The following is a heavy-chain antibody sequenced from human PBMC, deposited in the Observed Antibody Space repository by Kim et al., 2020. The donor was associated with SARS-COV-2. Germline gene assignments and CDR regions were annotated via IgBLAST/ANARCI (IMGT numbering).Heavy chain of an antibody. CDR3: ARGSRMGAIGYDL. CDR2: IDKSSHYI. Sequence: GGSLRLSCAASGITFNNFSMNWVRQAPGKGLEWVSSIDKSSHYIYYADSVKGRLTISRDNAKNSLYLQMNSLTAEDTAVYYCARGSRMGAIGYDLWGQGALVTVSS. CDR1: GITFNNFS. D-gene: IGHD1-26*01. V-gene: IGHV3-21*01. J-gene: IGHJ5*02.